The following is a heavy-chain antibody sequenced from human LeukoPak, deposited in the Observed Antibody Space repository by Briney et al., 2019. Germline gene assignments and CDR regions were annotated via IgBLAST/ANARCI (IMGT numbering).Heavy chain of an antibody. V-gene: IGHV3-48*03. CDR1: EFTFSRFE. D-gene: IGHD4-23*01. Sequence: GGSLRLSCTASEFTFSRFEMSWVRQAPGEGLEWVSYITSISSSTYYADFVKGRFTVSRDNAKSSLYLQMNSLTAEVTAIYYCARDFGDYGGYYYMDLWGKGTAVTVSS. CDR2: ITSISSST. J-gene: IGHJ6*03. CDR3: ARDFGDYGGYYYMDL.